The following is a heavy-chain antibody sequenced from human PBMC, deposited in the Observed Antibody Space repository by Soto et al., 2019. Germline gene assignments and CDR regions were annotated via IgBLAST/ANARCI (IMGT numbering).Heavy chain of an antibody. CDR1: GGSFSGHY. J-gene: IGHJ5*02. CDR2: INHSGST. D-gene: IGHD6-6*01. Sequence: SETLSLTCAVYGGSFSGHYWSWIRQPPGKGLEWIGEINHSGSTNSNPSRKSRVTISVDTSKNQFSLKLSSVTPTDTAVYYCARRSSSSLGSLFDPWGRGILVTVSS. CDR3: ARRSSSSLGSLFDP. V-gene: IGHV4-34*01.